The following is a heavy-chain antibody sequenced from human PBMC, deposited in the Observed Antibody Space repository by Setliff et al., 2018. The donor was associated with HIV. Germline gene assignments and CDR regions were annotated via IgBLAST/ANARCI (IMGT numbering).Heavy chain of an antibody. CDR1: GGSMTGHY. V-gene: IGHV4-59*11. CDR2: IYSSGST. D-gene: IGHD4-17*01. CDR3: ARDIATVATPDRAD. J-gene: IGHJ4*02. Sequence: SETLSLTCTVSGGSMTGHYWSWIRQSPGKGLEWIGSIYSSGSTNYNPSVKSRVTISIDTSKKQFALRLTSVTAADTALYFCARDIATVATPDRADWGQGTLVTV.